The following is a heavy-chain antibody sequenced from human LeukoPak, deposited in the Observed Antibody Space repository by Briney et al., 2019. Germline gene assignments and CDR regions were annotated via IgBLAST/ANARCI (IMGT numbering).Heavy chain of an antibody. CDR1: GGSFSGYY. D-gene: IGHD3-10*01. CDR3: ASRGSGSSKVYYYYYYGMDV. Sequence: KPSETLSLTCAVYGGSFSGYYWSWIRQPPGKGLEWIGDINHSGSTNYNPSLKSRVTISVDTFKNQFSLKLSSVTAADTAVYYCASRGSGSSKVYYYYYYGMDVWGQGTTVTVSS. CDR2: INHSGST. V-gene: IGHV4-34*01. J-gene: IGHJ6*02.